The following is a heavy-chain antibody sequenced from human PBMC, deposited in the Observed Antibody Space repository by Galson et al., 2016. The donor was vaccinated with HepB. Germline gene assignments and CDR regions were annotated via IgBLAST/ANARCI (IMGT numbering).Heavy chain of an antibody. CDR1: AFTFSTYN. CDR3: TRVGPSGYFFHY. Sequence: SLRLPCAASAFTFSTYNMNWVRQAPGKGLEWVSYISTSSWTIYYADSVKGRFTISRDNSKNTLFLQMSSLRAEDTAKYYCTRVGPSGYFFHYWGQGALVTVSS. J-gene: IGHJ4*02. D-gene: IGHD3-22*01. CDR2: ISTSSWTI. V-gene: IGHV3-48*01.